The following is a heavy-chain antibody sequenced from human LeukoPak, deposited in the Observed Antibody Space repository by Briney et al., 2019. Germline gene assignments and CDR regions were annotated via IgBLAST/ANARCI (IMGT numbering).Heavy chain of an antibody. Sequence: GESLKISCKGSGYSFTYYWIGWVRQMPGKGLEWMGIIYPGDSDTRYSPSFRGQVTISADKSIGTAYLQWSSLKASDTAMYYCARQDGYESYYFDYWGQGTPVTVSS. CDR2: IYPGDSDT. CDR3: ARQDGYESYYFDY. J-gene: IGHJ4*02. D-gene: IGHD5-12*01. CDR1: GYSFTYYW. V-gene: IGHV5-51*01.